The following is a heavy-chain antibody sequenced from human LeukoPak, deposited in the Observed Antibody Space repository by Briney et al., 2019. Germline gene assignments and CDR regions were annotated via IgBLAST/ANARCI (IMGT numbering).Heavy chain of an antibody. CDR3: ARESYFGGDCHVQCYLDF. D-gene: IGHD2-21*02. CDR1: GFTFSSYG. Sequence: GGSLRLSCAASGFTFSSYGMHWVRQAPGKGLEWVSSICYGSSNIDYADSVKGRFTISRDNSKNSLYLQMNSLRAEDTAVYYRARESYFGGDCHVQCYLDFWRQGPVIPVSS. V-gene: IGHV3-21*01. J-gene: IGHJ4*02. CDR2: ICYGSSNI.